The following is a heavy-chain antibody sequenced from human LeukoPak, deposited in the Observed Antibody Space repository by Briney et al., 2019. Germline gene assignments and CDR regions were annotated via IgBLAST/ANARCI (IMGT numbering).Heavy chain of an antibody. J-gene: IGHJ5*02. CDR2: IYHSGST. CDR1: GGSISSSNW. V-gene: IGHV4-4*02. Sequence: SGTLSLTCAVSGGSISSSNWWSWVRQPPGKGLEWIGEIYHSGSTNYNPSLKSRVTISVDTSKNQFSLKLSSVTAADTAVYYCARQGLVPAAIRHGFDPWGQGTLVTVSS. D-gene: IGHD2-2*02. CDR3: ARQGLVPAAIRHGFDP.